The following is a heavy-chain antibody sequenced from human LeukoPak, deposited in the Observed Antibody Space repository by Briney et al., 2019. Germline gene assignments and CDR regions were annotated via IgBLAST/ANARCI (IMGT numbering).Heavy chain of an antibody. J-gene: IGHJ4*02. Sequence: SSVKVSCKASGGTFSSYAISWVRQAPGQGLEWMGGIIPIFGTANYAQKFRGRVTITTDESTSTAYMELSSLRSEDTAVYYCARGSGDFWSGYYIDYWGQGTLVTVSS. D-gene: IGHD3-3*01. V-gene: IGHV1-69*05. CDR3: ARGSGDFWSGYYIDY. CDR1: GGTFSSYA. CDR2: IIPIFGTA.